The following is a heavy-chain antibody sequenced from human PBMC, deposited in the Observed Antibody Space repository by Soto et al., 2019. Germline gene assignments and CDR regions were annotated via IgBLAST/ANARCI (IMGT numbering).Heavy chain of an antibody. J-gene: IGHJ3*02. CDR2: INPNSGGT. CDR1: GYTFTGYY. Sequence: ASVKVSCKASGYTFTGYYMHWVRQAPGQGLEWMGWINPNSGGTNYAQKFQGRVTMTRDTSISTAYMELSRLRSEDTAVYYCARGSYNWNYSGPFDIWGQGTMVTVSS. CDR3: ARGSYNWNYSGPFDI. V-gene: IGHV1-2*02. D-gene: IGHD1-7*01.